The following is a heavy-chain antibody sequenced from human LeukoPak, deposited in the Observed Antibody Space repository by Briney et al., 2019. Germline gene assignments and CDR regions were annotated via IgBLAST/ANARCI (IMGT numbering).Heavy chain of an antibody. J-gene: IGHJ4*02. Sequence: GGSLRLSCAASGFTVSSNCMSWVRQAPGKGLEWVSVIYSGGSTYYADSVKGRFTISRDNSKNTLYLQMNSLRAEDTAVYYCARDSAPVSYYYDSSGYYYSWGQGTLVTVSS. V-gene: IGHV3-53*01. CDR1: GFTVSSNC. CDR3: ARDSAPVSYYYDSSGYYYS. CDR2: IYSGGST. D-gene: IGHD3-22*01.